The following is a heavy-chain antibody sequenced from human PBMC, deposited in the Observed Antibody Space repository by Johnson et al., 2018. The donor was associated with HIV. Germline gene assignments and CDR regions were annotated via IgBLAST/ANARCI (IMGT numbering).Heavy chain of an antibody. CDR2: INSDGSST. CDR1: GFTVSRNY. J-gene: IGHJ3*02. V-gene: IGHV3-74*01. Sequence: MQLVESGGGLVQPGGSLRLSCAASGFTVSRNYMNWVRQAPGKGLEWVSRINSDGSSTSYADSVKGRFSISRDNSKNTLYLQMNSLRAEDTALYYCAKDRFRVGTTMAESGAFDIWGQGTMVTVSP. D-gene: IGHD5-18*01. CDR3: AKDRFRVGTTMAESGAFDI.